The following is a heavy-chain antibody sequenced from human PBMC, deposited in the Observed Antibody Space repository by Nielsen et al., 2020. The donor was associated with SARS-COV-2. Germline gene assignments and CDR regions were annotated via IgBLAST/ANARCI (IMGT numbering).Heavy chain of an antibody. CDR1: GYSFTSYW. Sequence: GESLKISCKGSGYSFTSYWIGWVRQMPGKGLEWMGRIDPSDSYTNYSPSFQGHVTISADKSISTAYLQWSSLKASDTAMYYCARTVDTATRPVDFDYWGQGTLVTVSS. J-gene: IGHJ4*02. CDR2: IDPSDSYT. V-gene: IGHV5-10-1*01. CDR3: ARTVDTATRPVDFDY. D-gene: IGHD5-18*01.